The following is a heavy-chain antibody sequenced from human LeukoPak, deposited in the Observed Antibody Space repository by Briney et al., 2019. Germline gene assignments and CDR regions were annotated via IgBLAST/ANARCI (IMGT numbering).Heavy chain of an antibody. CDR3: ARQDGLWVGDLGGWFDF. CDR1: GTSISRHY. J-gene: IGHJ5*01. D-gene: IGHD3-10*01. V-gene: IGHV4-4*09. CDR2: NSTTGST. Sequence: SETLSLTCTVSGTSISRHYWSWLRQSAGLGLEWLGYNSTTGSTTYNPSLEGRVTMSEDTSQNQLSLTLSSVTAADTAVYFCARQDGLWVGDLGGWFDFWGQGIQVTVSS.